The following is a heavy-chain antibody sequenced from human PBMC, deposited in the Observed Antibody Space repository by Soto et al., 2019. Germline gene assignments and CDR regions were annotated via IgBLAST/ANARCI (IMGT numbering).Heavy chain of an antibody. CDR2: IKRNADGATT. J-gene: IGHJ3*02. D-gene: IGHD3-9*01. V-gene: IGHV3-15*07. Sequence: EHLVESGGGLVKPGGSLTLSCAASGFTFSNTWLNWVRQAPGKGLEWVGRIKRNADGATTDYAASVTGRFTISRDDSXXXXXXXXXXXXXXXXXXXXXXXXXXXXXFVDIYDIWGQGTRVTVSS. CDR1: GFTFSNTW. CDR3: XXXXXXXXFVDIYDI.